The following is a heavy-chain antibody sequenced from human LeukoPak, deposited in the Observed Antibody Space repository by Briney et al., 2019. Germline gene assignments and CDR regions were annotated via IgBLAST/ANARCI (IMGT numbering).Heavy chain of an antibody. CDR2: ISSSSSYI. Sequence: GVSLRLSCAASGFTFSSYSMNWVRQAPGKGLEWVSSISSSSSYIYYADSVKGRFTISRDNAKNSLYLQMNSLRAEDTAVYYCARAGKTTYYDFWSGYYTFDYWGQGTLVTLSS. CDR3: ARAGKTTYYDFWSGYYTFDY. J-gene: IGHJ4*02. CDR1: GFTFSSYS. V-gene: IGHV3-21*01. D-gene: IGHD3-3*01.